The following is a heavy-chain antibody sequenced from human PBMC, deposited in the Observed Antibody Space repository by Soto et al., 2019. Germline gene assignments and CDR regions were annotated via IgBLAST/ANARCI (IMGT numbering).Heavy chain of an antibody. CDR2: IYSGGGT. V-gene: IGHV3-53*01. Sequence: GGSLRLSCAASGFTVSSNYMSWVRQAPGKGLEWVSVIYSGGGTYYADSVKGRFTISRDNSKNTLYLQMNSLRAEDTAVYYCARESRVWLLNYYYGMDVWGQGTTVTVS. CDR3: ARESRVWLLNYYYGMDV. CDR1: GFTVSSNY. J-gene: IGHJ6*02. D-gene: IGHD3-9*01.